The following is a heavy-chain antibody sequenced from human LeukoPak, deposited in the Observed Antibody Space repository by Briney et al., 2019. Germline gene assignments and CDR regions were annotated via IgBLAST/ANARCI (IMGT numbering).Heavy chain of an antibody. D-gene: IGHD3-10*01. CDR1: GFTFSSYG. CDR3: TTSWGVIIGNWFDP. V-gene: IGHV3-33*01. Sequence: AGGSLRLSCAASGFTFSSYGMHWVRQAPGKGLEWVAIIWYDGNNKFYADSVKGRFTISRDNSKNTLYLQMNSLRAEDTAVYYCTTSWGVIIGNWFDPWGQGTLVTVSS. J-gene: IGHJ5*02. CDR2: IWYDGNNK.